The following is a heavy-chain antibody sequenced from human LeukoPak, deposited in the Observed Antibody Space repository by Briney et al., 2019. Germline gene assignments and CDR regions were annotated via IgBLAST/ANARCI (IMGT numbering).Heavy chain of an antibody. CDR3: ARGPPDGSGSYYPGAY. D-gene: IGHD3-10*01. CDR1: GFTFSSYG. CDR2: IRYDGSNK. Sequence: GGSLRLSCAASGFTFSSYGMHWVRQAPGKGLEWVAFIRYDGSNKYYADSVKGRFTISRDNAKNTLYLQMNSLRVEDTAVYYCARGPPDGSGSYYPGAYWGQGTLVTVSS. J-gene: IGHJ4*02. V-gene: IGHV3-30*02.